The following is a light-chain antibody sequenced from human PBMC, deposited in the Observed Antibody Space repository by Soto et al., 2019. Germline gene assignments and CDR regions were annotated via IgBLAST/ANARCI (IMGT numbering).Light chain of an antibody. J-gene: IGKJ4*01. Sequence: DIQMTQSPSSLTAAVGDRVTITCRASQSIRSYLNWYQQKPGKAPKLLIYAASSLQSGVPSRFSGSGSGTDFTLTISSPLPEDFATYYCQQSYSTPLTFGGGTKVEIK. V-gene: IGKV1-39*01. CDR2: AAS. CDR1: QSIRSY. CDR3: QQSYSTPLT.